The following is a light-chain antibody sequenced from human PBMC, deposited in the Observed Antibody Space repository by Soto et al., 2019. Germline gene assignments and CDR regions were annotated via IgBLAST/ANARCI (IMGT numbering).Light chain of an antibody. Sequence: IQLTQAPSSLSASVGDRVTITCRASQDISSFLAWYQQKPGKAPNLLIYAATSLQSGDPSRFSGSGSGTEFTLTISSLQPEDFATYYCQQLAIYPSTFGGGTKVE. CDR2: AAT. V-gene: IGKV1-9*01. J-gene: IGKJ4*01. CDR1: QDISSF. CDR3: QQLAIYPST.